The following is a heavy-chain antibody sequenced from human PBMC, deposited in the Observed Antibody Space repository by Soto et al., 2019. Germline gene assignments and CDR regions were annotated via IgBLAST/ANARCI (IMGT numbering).Heavy chain of an antibody. Sequence: PGGSLRLSCAASGFTFSSYATSWVRQAPGKGLEWVSAISGSGGSTYYADSVKGRFTISRDNSKNTLYLQMNSLRAEDTAVYYCAKDLTMIVVVKTRYFDYWGQGTLVTVSS. J-gene: IGHJ4*02. CDR3: AKDLTMIVVVKTRYFDY. V-gene: IGHV3-23*01. CDR2: ISGSGGST. CDR1: GFTFSSYA. D-gene: IGHD3-22*01.